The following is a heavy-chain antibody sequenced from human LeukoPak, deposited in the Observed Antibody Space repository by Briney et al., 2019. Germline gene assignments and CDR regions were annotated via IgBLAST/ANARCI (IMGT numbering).Heavy chain of an antibody. CDR3: ARDLGYYGSGSYYNN. D-gene: IGHD3-10*01. Sequence: GASVKVSRKPSGYTFTNYGVSWVRQAPGQGLEWMGWISVYNGNTNYAQKLQGRVTMTTDTSTSTAYMELRSLRSDDTAAYYCARDLGYYGSGSYYNNWGQGTLVTVSS. CDR2: ISVYNGNT. V-gene: IGHV1-18*01. CDR1: GYTFTNYG. J-gene: IGHJ4*02.